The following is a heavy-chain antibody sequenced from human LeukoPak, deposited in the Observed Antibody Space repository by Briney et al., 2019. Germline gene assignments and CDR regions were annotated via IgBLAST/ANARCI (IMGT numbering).Heavy chain of an antibody. CDR2: INHNGNVN. Sequence: GGSLRLSCAASGFTFSSYWMNWARQAPGKGLEWVASINHNGNVNYYVDSVKGRFTISRDNAKNSLYLQMNSLRAEDTAVYYCARGVNWFDPWGQGTLVTVSS. V-gene: IGHV3-7*03. CDR1: GFTFSSYW. J-gene: IGHJ5*02. CDR3: ARGVNWFDP.